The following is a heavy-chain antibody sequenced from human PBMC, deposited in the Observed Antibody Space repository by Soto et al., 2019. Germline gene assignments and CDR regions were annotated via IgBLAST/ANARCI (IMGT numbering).Heavy chain of an antibody. CDR3: ARSSRYDYVWGSYRYFDY. J-gene: IGHJ4*02. CDR1: GGSISSHY. CDR2: IYYSGST. V-gene: IGHV4-59*11. D-gene: IGHD3-16*02. Sequence: QVQLQESGPGLAKPSETLSLTCTVSGGSISSHYWSWIRQPPGKGMERIGYIYYSGSTNYNPSPGSRVTISVDTSKNQFSLTLSSVTAAETAVYYCARSSRYDYVWGSYRYFDYWGQGTLVTVSS.